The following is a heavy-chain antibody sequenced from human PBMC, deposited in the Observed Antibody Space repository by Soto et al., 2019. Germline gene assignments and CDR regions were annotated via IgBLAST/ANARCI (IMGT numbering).Heavy chain of an antibody. CDR1: GGTFSRYT. J-gene: IGHJ6*03. CDR3: ARDRSNVVVQADILPRAGLAENYYYYYLDV. Sequence: QVQLVQSGAEVKKPGSSVKVSCKASGGTFSRYTISWVRQAAGQGLEWMGRIIPILGIANYAQKFQDRVTITADKPTSTAYGVLSSLRSEDTAVYYCARDRSNVVVQADILPRAGLAENYYYYYLDVWGKGTTVPVSS. D-gene: IGHD2-2*01. V-gene: IGHV1-69*08. CDR2: IIPILGIA.